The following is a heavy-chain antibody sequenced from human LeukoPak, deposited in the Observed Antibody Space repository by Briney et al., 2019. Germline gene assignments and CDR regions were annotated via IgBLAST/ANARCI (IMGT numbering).Heavy chain of an antibody. J-gene: IGHJ5*02. CDR2: IRSSSSYI. V-gene: IGHV3-21*01. CDR1: GFTFSSYS. Sequence: GGSLRPSCAASGFTFSSYSMNWVRQAPGKGLEWVSSIRSSSSYIYYTDSVKGRFTISRDNAKNSLYLQMNSLRAEDTAVYYCARAGRCSSTSCYAWFDPWGQGTLVTVSS. D-gene: IGHD2-2*01. CDR3: ARAGRCSSTSCYAWFDP.